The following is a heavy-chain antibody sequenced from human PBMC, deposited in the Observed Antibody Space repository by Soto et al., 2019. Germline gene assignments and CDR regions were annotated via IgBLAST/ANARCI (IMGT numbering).Heavy chain of an antibody. CDR3: ARDCAGYSSGWYQRGGFDY. CDR2: IWYDASNK. V-gene: IGHV3-33*01. CDR1: GFTFSSYG. Sequence: QVQLVESGGGVVQPGRSLRLSCAASGFTFSSYGMHWVRQAPGKGLEWVAVIWYDASNKYYADSVKGRFTISRDNSKKPLYLQMNSLRAEDTAVYYCARDCAGYSSGWYQRGGFDYWGQGTLVTVSS. D-gene: IGHD6-19*01. J-gene: IGHJ4*02.